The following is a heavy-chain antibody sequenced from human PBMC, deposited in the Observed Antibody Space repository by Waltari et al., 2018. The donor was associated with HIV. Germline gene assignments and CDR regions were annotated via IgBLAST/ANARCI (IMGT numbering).Heavy chain of an antibody. Sequence: EVQLVESGGGLVKPGGSLKLSCAASGFTFSSAWMSWVHQAPGKGLEWVGRIKSKSHGGTTDYAAPVKGRFTISRDDSKDTLYLQMNSLKTEDTAVYYCTTSMGGSYYGRDYWGQGTLVTVSS. CDR3: TTSMGGSYYGRDY. CDR2: IKSKSHGGTT. V-gene: IGHV3-15*01. D-gene: IGHD1-26*01. J-gene: IGHJ4*02. CDR1: GFTFSSAW.